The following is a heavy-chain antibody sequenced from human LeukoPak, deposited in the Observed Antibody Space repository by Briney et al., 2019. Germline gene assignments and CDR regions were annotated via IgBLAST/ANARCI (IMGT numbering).Heavy chain of an antibody. CDR2: IYSGGTT. D-gene: IGHD4-23*01. Sequence: GGSLRLSCAASGFTVSSNYMSWVRQAPGKGLEWVSVIYSGGTTYNADSVKGRFTISRDNSLNTLDLQMTTLRAEDTAVYYCARENSRLDAFDICGQGTMVTVSS. CDR3: ARENSRLDAFDI. V-gene: IGHV3-66*01. J-gene: IGHJ3*02. CDR1: GFTVSSNY.